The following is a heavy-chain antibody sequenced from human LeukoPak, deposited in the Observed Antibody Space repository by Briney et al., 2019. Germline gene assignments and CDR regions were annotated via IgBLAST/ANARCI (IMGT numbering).Heavy chain of an antibody. J-gene: IGHJ4*02. CDR1: GYTFTSYG. CDR2: ISAYNGNR. V-gene: IGHV1-18*01. D-gene: IGHD5-18*01. Sequence: ASVKVSCKASGYTFTSYGISWVRQAPGQGLEWMGWISAYNGNRNYAQKLQGRVTMTTDTSTSTAYMALRSLRSDDPAVYYCARDSGYSYGSPFDYWGQGTLVTVSS. CDR3: ARDSGYSYGSPFDY.